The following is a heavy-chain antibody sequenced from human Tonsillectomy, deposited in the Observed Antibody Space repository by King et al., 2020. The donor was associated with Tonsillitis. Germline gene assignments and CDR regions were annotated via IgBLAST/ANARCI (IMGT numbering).Heavy chain of an antibody. CDR1: GFTFSSYA. CDR2: TSYDGSNN. Sequence: HVQLVESGGGVVQPGRSLRLSCAASGFTFSSYAIHWVRQGPGKGLEWVAVTSYDGSNNFYADSVKGRFTISRDNSKNTVFLQMNSLRVEDTAVFYCARDPESSSGYSNGMDVWGPGTTVTVSS. V-gene: IGHV3-30*04. D-gene: IGHD3-22*01. J-gene: IGHJ6*02. CDR3: ARDPESSSGYSNGMDV.